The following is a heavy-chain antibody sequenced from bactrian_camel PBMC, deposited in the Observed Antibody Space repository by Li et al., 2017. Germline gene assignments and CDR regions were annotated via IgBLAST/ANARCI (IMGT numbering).Heavy chain of an antibody. CDR1: GNTALNSC. CDR2: IDGSGTT. Sequence: HVQLVESGGGSVQAGGSLRLTCVATGNTALNSCMAWFRRAAGNEREGVASIDGSGTTTYGDSVKGRFTISRDNAKNTLYLQMNSLKPEDTAVYYCVSGRAPYGSGLFGYWGQGTQVTVS. CDR3: VSGRAPYGSGLFGY. D-gene: IGHD3*01. V-gene: IGHV3S53*01. J-gene: IGHJ6*01.